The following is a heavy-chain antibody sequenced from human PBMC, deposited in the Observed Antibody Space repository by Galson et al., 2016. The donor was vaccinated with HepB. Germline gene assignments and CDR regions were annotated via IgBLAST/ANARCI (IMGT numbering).Heavy chain of an antibody. V-gene: IGHV4-61*01. Sequence: SETLSLTCTVSGGSVSSGSYYWSWIRQPPGKGLEWIGYIYYSGSTNYNPSLKSRVTISVDTSKNQFSLKLSSVTAADTAVYYCARNIAAAGPSSGGAFDIWGQGTMVTVSS. CDR1: GGSVSSGSYY. CDR2: IYYSGST. D-gene: IGHD6-13*01. J-gene: IGHJ3*02. CDR3: ARNIAAAGPSSGGAFDI.